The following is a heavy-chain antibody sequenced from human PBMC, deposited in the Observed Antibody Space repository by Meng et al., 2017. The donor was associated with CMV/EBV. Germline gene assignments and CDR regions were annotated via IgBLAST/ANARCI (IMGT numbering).Heavy chain of an antibody. V-gene: IGHV3-23*01. CDR1: GFTFSSYA. D-gene: IGHD4/OR15-4a*01. Sequence: GESLKISCAASGFTFSSYAMSWVRQAPGKGLEWVSAISGSGGSTYYADSVKGRFTISRDNSKNTLYLQMNSLRDEDTAVYYCAKGHGLLESANIWAHSYYFDYWGQGTLVTVSS. J-gene: IGHJ4*02. CDR2: ISGSGGST. CDR3: AKGHGLLESANIWAHSYYFDY.